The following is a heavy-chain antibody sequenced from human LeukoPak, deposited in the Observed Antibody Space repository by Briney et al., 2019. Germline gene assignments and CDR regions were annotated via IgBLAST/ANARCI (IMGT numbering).Heavy chain of an antibody. Sequence: SETLSLTCTVSGGSISSGSYYWTWIRQPAGKGLEWIGRIYTSGITNYNPSLKSRVTVSVDTSKNQFSLKLSSVTAADTAVYYCARWSSSWSRGVDYWGQGTLVTVSS. J-gene: IGHJ4*02. CDR1: GGSISSGSYY. V-gene: IGHV4-61*02. D-gene: IGHD6-13*01. CDR2: IYTSGIT. CDR3: ARWSSSWSRGVDY.